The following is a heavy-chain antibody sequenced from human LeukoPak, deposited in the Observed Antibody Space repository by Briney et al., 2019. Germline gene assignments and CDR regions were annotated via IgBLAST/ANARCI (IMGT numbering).Heavy chain of an antibody. V-gene: IGHV1-18*01. CDR2: ISAYNGNT. Sequence: ASVKVSCKASGYTFTSYGISWVRQAPGQGLEWMRWISAYNGNTNYAQKLQGRVTMTTDTSTSTAYMELRSLRSDDTAVYYCARARIVVVPAAMGGNWFDPWGQGTLVTVSS. CDR1: GYTFTSYG. J-gene: IGHJ5*02. D-gene: IGHD2-2*01. CDR3: ARARIVVVPAAMGGNWFDP.